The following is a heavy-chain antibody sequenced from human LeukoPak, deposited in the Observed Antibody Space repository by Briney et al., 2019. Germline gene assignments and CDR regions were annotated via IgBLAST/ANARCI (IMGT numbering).Heavy chain of an antibody. Sequence: PGGSLRLSCAASGYTFTGYYMHWVRQAPGQGLEWMGWMNPNSGNTGYAQKFQGRVTMTRNTSISTAYMELSSLRSEDTAVYYCARAGGYCGRISCPYYFDYWGQGSLVAVSS. CDR2: MNPNSGNT. CDR1: GYTFTGYY. D-gene: IGHD2-15*01. J-gene: IGHJ4*02. V-gene: IGHV1-8*02. CDR3: ARAGGYCGRISCPYYFDY.